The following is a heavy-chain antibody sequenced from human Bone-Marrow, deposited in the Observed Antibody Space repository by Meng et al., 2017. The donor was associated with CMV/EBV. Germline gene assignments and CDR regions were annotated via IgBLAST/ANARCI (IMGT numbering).Heavy chain of an antibody. Sequence: SETLSLTCTVSGGSISSYYWSWIRQPPGKGLEWIGYIYYSGSTNYNPSLKIRVTISVDTSKTQFSLKLSSVTAADTAVYYCAREATVSLAYYFDYWGQGTTVTVSS. V-gene: IGHV4-59*01. CDR2: IYYSGST. J-gene: IGHJ4*03. CDR3: AREATVSLAYYFDY. D-gene: IGHD4-17*01. CDR1: GGSISSYY.